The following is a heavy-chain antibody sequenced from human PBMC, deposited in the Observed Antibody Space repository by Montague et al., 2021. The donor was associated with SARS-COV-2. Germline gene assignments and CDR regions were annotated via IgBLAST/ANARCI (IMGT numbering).Heavy chain of an antibody. CDR3: ARGLTDVTVILVFVGASLYFDS. J-gene: IGHJ4*02. D-gene: IGHD3-22*01. V-gene: IGHV4-34*01. Sequence: SETVSLTCAVYGGSFSGHSWTWIRQPPGKGLEWIGEINHSGGTNXNPSLKSRVTISVDTSKNQFSLKLSSLTAADTAVYYCARGLTDVTVILVFVGASLYFDSWGQGALVTVSS. CDR2: INHSGGT. CDR1: GGSFSGHS.